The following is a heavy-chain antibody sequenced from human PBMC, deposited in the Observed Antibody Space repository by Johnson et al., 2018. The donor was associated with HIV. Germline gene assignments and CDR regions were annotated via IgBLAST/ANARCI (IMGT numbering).Heavy chain of an antibody. CDR2: IGTAGDT. D-gene: IGHD1-26*01. CDR3: ARQGGANDAFDI. J-gene: IGHJ3*02. V-gene: IGHV3-13*01. Sequence: VQLVESGGGVVQPGGSLRLSCAASGFTFSSYDMHWVRQATGKGLEWVSAIGTAGDTYYPGSVKGRFTISRENAKNSLYLQMNSLRAEDTAVYYCARQGGANDAFDIWGQGTMVIVS. CDR1: GFTFSSYD.